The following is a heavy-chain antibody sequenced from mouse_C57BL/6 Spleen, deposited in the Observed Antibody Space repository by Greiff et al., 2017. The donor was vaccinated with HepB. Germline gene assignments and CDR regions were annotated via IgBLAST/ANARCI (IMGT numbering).Heavy chain of an antibody. V-gene: IGHV5-4*01. CDR1: GFTFSSYA. CDR2: ISDGGSYT. D-gene: IGHD4-1*01. Sequence: EVMLVESGGGLVKPGGSLKLSCAASGFTFSSYAMSWVRQTPVKRLEWVATISDGGSYTYYPDNVKGRFTISRDKSKNNPYLQMSHLKSEDTAMYYCAREELGPFDYWGQGTTLTVSS. CDR3: AREELGPFDY. J-gene: IGHJ2*01.